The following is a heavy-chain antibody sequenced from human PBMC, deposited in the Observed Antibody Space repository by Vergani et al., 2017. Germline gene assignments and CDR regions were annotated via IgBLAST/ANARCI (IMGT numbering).Heavy chain of an antibody. V-gene: IGHV4-39*01. J-gene: IGHJ3*02. CDR1: GGSLSSGVYY. D-gene: IGHD6-13*01. CDR3: ARHAYSSSWYAFDI. CDR2: IYYSGST. Sequence: QVQLQESGPGLMKPSQTLSLTCTVSGGSLSSGVYYWGWIRQPPGKGLEWIGCIYYSGSTYYNPSLKSRVPISVCTSKNQFSLNLISVTAADTAVYYCARHAYSSSWYAFDIWGQGTMVTVSS.